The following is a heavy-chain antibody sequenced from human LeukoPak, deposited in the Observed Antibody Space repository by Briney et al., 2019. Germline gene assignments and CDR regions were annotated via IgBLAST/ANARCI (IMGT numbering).Heavy chain of an antibody. Sequence: ASVKVSCKTSGFTFANYYMHWVRQAPGQGLEWVGVSSPNGDKANYPQKLQGRVTVTKDMSSSTLFMELNSLTSEETAMYYCAREAGGFDIWGQGTRGAVSS. CDR2: SSPNGDKA. V-gene: IGHV1-46*01. D-gene: IGHD4-23*01. CDR3: AREAGGFDI. J-gene: IGHJ3*02. CDR1: GFTFANYY.